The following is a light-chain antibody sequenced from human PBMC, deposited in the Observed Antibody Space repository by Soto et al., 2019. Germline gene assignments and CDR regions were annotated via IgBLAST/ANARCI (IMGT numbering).Light chain of an antibody. V-gene: IGKV1D-43*01. CDR1: QGISSY. CDR2: YAS. CDR3: QQYYYTPPT. Sequence: AIRMTQSPFSLSASVGDRVTITCWASQGISSYLAWYQQKPAKAPKLLIYYASSLQSGVPSRISGSGSGTDYTLTISNLQPEGFATYYCQQYYYTPPTFGQGTKLEIK. J-gene: IGKJ2*01.